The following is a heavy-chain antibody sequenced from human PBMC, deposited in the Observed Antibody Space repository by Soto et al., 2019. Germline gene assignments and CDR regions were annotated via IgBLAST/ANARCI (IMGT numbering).Heavy chain of an antibody. CDR2: ISGSGGST. D-gene: IGHD6-6*01. V-gene: IGHV3-23*01. Sequence: EVQLLESGGGLVQPGGSLRLSCAVSGFTFGNYAMSWLRQAPGQGLEWVSAISGSGGSTYYAAPVRGRFTISRDNSKNTLYLQMNSLRAEDTALYYCAKDYSSSIYYYGMDVWGQGTTVTVSS. CDR3: AKDYSSSIYYYGMDV. CDR1: GFTFGNYA. J-gene: IGHJ6*02.